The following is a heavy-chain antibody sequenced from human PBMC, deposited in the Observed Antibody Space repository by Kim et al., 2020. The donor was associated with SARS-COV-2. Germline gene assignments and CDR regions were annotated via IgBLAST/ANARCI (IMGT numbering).Heavy chain of an antibody. J-gene: IGHJ6*02. D-gene: IGHD3-3*02. V-gene: IGHV3-74*01. Sequence: DSVKGRFTISRDTAKNTLYLQMNSLRDEDTAVYYCVRDSYIRNIYYGMDVWGQGTTVSVS. CDR3: VRDSYIRNIYYGMDV.